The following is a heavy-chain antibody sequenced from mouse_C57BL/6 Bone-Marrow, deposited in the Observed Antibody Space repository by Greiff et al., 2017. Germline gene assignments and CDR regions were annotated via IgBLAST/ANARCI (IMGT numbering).Heavy chain of an antibody. D-gene: IGHD1-1*01. Sequence: QVQLQQPGAELVMPGASVKLSCKASGYTFTSYWMHWVKQRPGQGLEWIGEIDPSDSYTNYNQKFKGKSTLTVDKSSSTAYMQLSSLTSEDSAVYYCATGYYYGSSYYFDYWGQGTTLTVSS. J-gene: IGHJ2*01. CDR1: GYTFTSYW. CDR3: ATGYYYGSSYYFDY. CDR2: IDPSDSYT. V-gene: IGHV1-69*01.